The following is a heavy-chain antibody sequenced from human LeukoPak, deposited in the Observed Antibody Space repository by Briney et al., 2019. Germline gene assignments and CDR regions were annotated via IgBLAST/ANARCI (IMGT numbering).Heavy chain of an antibody. D-gene: IGHD2-8*02. V-gene: IGHV1-2*02. CDR1: GYTGFY. CDR2: INPNSGGT. Sequence: GASVKVSCKASGYTGFYKHWVRQAPGQGLEWMGWINPNSGGTNYAQKFQGRVTMTRDTSISTAYMELSRLRSDDAAVYYCAREVLAKNYGLDVWGQGTTVTVSS. CDR3: AREVLAKNYGLDV. J-gene: IGHJ6*02.